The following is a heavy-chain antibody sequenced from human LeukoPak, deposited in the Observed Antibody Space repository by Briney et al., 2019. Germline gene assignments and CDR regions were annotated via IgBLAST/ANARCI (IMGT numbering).Heavy chain of an antibody. Sequence: ASVKVSCKASGYTFTGYYMHWVRQAPGQGLEWMGWINPNRGGTNYAQKFQGRVTMTRDTSISTAYMELSSLRSDDTAIYYCARGIASTSCYGPSCNWFDPWGQGTLVTVSS. J-gene: IGHJ5*02. CDR3: ARGIASTSCYGPSCNWFDP. CDR1: GYTFTGYY. D-gene: IGHD2-2*01. V-gene: IGHV1-2*02. CDR2: INPNRGGT.